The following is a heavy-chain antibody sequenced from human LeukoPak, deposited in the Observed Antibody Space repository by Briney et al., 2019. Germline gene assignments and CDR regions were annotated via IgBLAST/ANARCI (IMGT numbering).Heavy chain of an antibody. Sequence: ASVKVSCKASGYTFTDYYMHWVRQAPGQGLEWMGWINPNSGGTNYAQKFQGRVTMTRDTSISTAYMELSRLRSDDTAVYYCARHKHITMIIVSHDDAFDIWGQGTMVTVSS. D-gene: IGHD3-22*01. CDR3: ARHKHITMIIVSHDDAFDI. J-gene: IGHJ3*02. V-gene: IGHV1-2*02. CDR1: GYTFTDYY. CDR2: INPNSGGT.